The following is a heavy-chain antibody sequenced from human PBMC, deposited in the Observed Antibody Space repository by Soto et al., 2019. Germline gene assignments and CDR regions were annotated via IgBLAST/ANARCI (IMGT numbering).Heavy chain of an antibody. J-gene: IGHJ1*01. CDR1: GFTFSSYA. D-gene: IGHD3-3*01. CDR3: ARDILGGSYDFSH. V-gene: IGHV3-66*01. CDR2: ISSDDNT. Sequence: GGSLRLSCAASGFTFSSYAMSWVRQAPGKGLEWLSTISSDDNTYYADSVKGRFTISRDSSKNTLYLQMNSLRAEDTAVYHCARDILGGSYDFSHGGQGTLVTVSS.